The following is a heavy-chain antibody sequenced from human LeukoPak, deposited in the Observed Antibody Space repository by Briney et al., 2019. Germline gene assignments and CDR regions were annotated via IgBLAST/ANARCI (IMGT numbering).Heavy chain of an antibody. CDR2: INPSGDPT. CDR1: GYTFTSYY. Sequence: ASVKVSCKASGYTFTSYYMHWVRQAPGQGLEWVGIINPSGDPTTYAQKFQGRVTMTSDMSTSTVYMELSSLRSDDTAVYYCARDRRALAVAGTTDYWGQGTLVTVSS. D-gene: IGHD6-19*01. CDR3: ARDRRALAVAGTTDY. V-gene: IGHV1-46*01. J-gene: IGHJ4*02.